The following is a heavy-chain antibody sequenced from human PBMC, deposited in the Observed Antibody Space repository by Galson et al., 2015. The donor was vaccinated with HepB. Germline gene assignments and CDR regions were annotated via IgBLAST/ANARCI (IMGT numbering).Heavy chain of an antibody. J-gene: IGHJ4*02. D-gene: IGHD2-2*01. CDR2: TYYRSKWYN. V-gene: IGHV6-1*01. Sequence: CAISGDSVSSISAAWNWIRQSPSRGLEWLGRTYYRSKWYNDYALSVKSRITINPDTSKNQFSLKLSSVTAADTAVYYCARGGDVVPAAPEYWGQGTLVTVSS. CDR3: ARGGDVVPAAPEY. CDR1: GDSVSSISAA.